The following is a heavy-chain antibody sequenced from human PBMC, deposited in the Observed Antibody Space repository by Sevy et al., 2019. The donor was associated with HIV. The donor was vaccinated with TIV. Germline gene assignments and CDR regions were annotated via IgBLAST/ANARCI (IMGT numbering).Heavy chain of an antibody. V-gene: IGHV3-23*01. CDR2: LSFGCGKI. J-gene: IGHJ4*02. CDR1: GFDFSIYS. Sequence: GGSQRLSCAASGFDFSIYSMSWVRQAPGKGLEWVSTLSFGCGKINYADSVKGRFTISRDNSKSSVYLQMNNMRVEDTAVYYCAREGCNKPHDYWGQGTLVTVSS. CDR3: AREGCNKPHDY.